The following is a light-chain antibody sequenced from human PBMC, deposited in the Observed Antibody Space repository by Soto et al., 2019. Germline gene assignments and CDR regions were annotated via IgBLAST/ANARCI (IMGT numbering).Light chain of an antibody. CDR3: QQYNSYSWT. Sequence: DIQMTQSPSTLSASVGARVPITCRASQSISSWLAWYQQKPGKAPKLLIYDASSLESGVPSRFSGSGSGTEFTLTISSLQPDDFATYYCQQYNSYSWTFGQGTKVDIK. V-gene: IGKV1-5*01. CDR2: DAS. J-gene: IGKJ1*01. CDR1: QSISSW.